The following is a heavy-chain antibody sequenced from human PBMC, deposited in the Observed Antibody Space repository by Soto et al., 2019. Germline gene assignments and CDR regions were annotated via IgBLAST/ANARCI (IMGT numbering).Heavy chain of an antibody. Sequence: VASVKVSCTASGSIFTSYAIHWVRQAPGQRLEWLGWIDAGNGQTKYSKNLQGRVTITRETSANTAYMGLSSLRSEDTAVYYCARDYFHDSGGYYAYWGQGPLVTVSS. CDR2: IDAGNGQT. V-gene: IGHV1-3*01. CDR3: ARDYFHDSGGYYAY. J-gene: IGHJ4*02. CDR1: GSIFTSYA. D-gene: IGHD3-22*01.